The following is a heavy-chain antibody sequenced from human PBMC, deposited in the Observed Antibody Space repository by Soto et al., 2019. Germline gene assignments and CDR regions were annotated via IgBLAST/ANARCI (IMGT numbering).Heavy chain of an antibody. Sequence: QVQLVESGGGVVQPGRSLRLSCAASGFTFSSYAMHWVRQAPGKGLEWVAVISYDGSNKYYADSVKGRFTISRDNSKNTLYLQMNSLRAEDTAVYYCARSPFYSNYDDGLDYWGQGTLVTVSS. D-gene: IGHD4-4*01. CDR1: GFTFSSYA. CDR2: ISYDGSNK. V-gene: IGHV3-30-3*01. CDR3: ARSPFYSNYDDGLDY. J-gene: IGHJ4*02.